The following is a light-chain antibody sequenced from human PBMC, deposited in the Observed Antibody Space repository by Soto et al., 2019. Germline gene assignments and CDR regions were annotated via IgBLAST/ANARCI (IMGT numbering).Light chain of an antibody. CDR1: QDISNY. J-gene: IGKJ5*01. V-gene: IGKV1-33*01. CDR2: DAS. CDR3: QQYDNLPLT. Sequence: DIQMTQCPSSLSASAGDRVTITCQASQDISNYLNLYQQKPGKAPKLLIYDASNLETGVPSRFSGSGSGTDFTFTISSLQPEDIATYYCQQYDNLPLTFGQGTRLEI.